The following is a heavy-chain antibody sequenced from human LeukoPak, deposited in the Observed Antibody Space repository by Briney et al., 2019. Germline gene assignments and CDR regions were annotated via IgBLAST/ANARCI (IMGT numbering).Heavy chain of an antibody. J-gene: IGHJ4*02. CDR2: TYNRSKWYS. CDR1: GDNVSSNSAT. CDR3: ARGVGAAWKVFDY. V-gene: IGHV6-1*01. Sequence: PSQTLSLTCAISGDNVSSNSATWSSIRQSPSRGLEWLGRTYNRSKWYSDYAVSVRSRLTINPDTSKNQFSLQLNSVTPDDTAVYYCARGVGAAWKVFDYWGQGTLVTVSS. D-gene: IGHD3-10*01.